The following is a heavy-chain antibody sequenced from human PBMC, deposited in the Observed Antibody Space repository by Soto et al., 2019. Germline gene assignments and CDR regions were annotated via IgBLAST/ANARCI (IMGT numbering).Heavy chain of an antibody. CDR3: VRHAQWIIRAY. CDR1: GASISSGGYY. D-gene: IGHD5-12*01. V-gene: IGHV4-31*03. CDR2: IYYSGST. Sequence: SETLSLTCTVSGASISSGGYYWGWIRQHPGKGLEWIGYIYYSGSTYYNPSLKSRVAISVDTSKNQFSLKLSSVTAADTAVYYRVRHAQWIIRAYWGQGSLVTVSS. J-gene: IGHJ4*02.